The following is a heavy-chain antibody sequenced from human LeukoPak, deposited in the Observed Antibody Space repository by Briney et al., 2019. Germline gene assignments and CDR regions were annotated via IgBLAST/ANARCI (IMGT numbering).Heavy chain of an antibody. D-gene: IGHD3-22*01. CDR2: ISYDGSNK. CDR1: GFTFSSYA. V-gene: IGHV3-30*04. Sequence: PGRSLRLSCAASGFTFSSYAMHWVRQAPGKGLEWVAVISYDGSNKYYADSVKGRFTISRDNSKNTPYLQMNSLRAEDTAVYYCAGGSSGYLFDYWGQGTLVTVSS. J-gene: IGHJ4*02. CDR3: AGGSSGYLFDY.